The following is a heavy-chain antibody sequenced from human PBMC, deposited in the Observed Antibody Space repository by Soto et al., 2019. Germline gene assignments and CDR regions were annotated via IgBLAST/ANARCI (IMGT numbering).Heavy chain of an antibody. CDR2: IYYRGST. CDR1: GGSISSGGYY. CDR3: ARAHSSGYYRGTFDY. V-gene: IGHV4-31*03. Sequence: TLSLTCKVSGGSISSGGYYWSWIRQHPGKGLEWIGFIYYRGSTYYNPSLKSRITISVDTSNNQFSLKLTSVTAADTAVYYCARAHSSGYYRGTFDYWGQGTLVTVSS. D-gene: IGHD3-22*01. J-gene: IGHJ4*02.